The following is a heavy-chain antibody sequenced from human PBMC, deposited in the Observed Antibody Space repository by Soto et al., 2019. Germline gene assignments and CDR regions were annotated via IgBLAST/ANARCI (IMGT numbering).Heavy chain of an antibody. CDR2: IYHSGST. Sequence: TLSLTCAVSGGSISSGGYSWSWIRQPPGKGLEWIGYIYHSGSTYYNPSLKSRVTISVDRSKNQFSLKLSSVTAADTAVYYCARGGTTGYYFDYWGQGTLVTVSS. CDR1: GGSISSGGYS. D-gene: IGHD4-4*01. CDR3: ARGGTTGYYFDY. V-gene: IGHV4-30-2*01. J-gene: IGHJ4*02.